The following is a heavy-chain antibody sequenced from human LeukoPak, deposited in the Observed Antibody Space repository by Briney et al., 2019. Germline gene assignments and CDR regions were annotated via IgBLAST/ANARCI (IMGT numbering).Heavy chain of an antibody. CDR2: IYSSGNT. J-gene: IGHJ4*02. CDR1: GGSISSYY. V-gene: IGHV4-4*07. Sequence: SETLSLTCTVSGGSISSYYWSWIRQPAGKGLEWIGRIYSSGNTNYNPSLKSRVTMSVDTSKNQFSLKLSSVTAADTAVYYCAREGATYATPMFDYWGQGTLVTVSS. D-gene: IGHD2-15*01. CDR3: AREGATYATPMFDY.